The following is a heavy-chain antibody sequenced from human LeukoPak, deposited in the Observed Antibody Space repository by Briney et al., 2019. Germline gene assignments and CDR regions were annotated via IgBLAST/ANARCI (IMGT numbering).Heavy chain of an antibody. V-gene: IGHV4-59*01. CDR1: GGSISNYF. CDR3: ARVAVRYIYYMDV. Sequence: SETLSLTCTVSGGSISNYFWSWIRQPPGKALEWIGYIYYSGSTNYNPSLKNRVTISLDTSNNQFSLKLNSVTAADTAVYYCARVAVRYIYYMDVWGKGTTVTVSS. J-gene: IGHJ6*03. D-gene: IGHD3-9*01. CDR2: IYYSGST.